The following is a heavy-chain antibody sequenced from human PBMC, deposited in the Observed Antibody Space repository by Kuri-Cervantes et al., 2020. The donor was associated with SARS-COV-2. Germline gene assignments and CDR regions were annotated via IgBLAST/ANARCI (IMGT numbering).Heavy chain of an antibody. CDR3: ARDMKYQLRLTPYNWFDP. D-gene: IGHD2-2*01. CDR1: GYTFTSYD. J-gene: IGHJ5*02. CDR2: MNPNSGGT. Sequence: ASVKVSCKASGYTFTSYDINWVRQATGQGLEWMGWMNPNSGGTNYAQKFQGWVTMTRDTSISTAYMELSSLRSEDTAVYYCARDMKYQLRLTPYNWFDPWGQGTLVTVSS. V-gene: IGHV1-2*04.